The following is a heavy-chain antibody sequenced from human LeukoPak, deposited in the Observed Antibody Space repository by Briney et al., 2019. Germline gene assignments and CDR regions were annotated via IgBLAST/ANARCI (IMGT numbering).Heavy chain of an antibody. CDR1: GGSLSSSSYY. D-gene: IGHD2-2*01. V-gene: IGHV4-39*01. Sequence: PSETLSLTCTVSGGSLSSSSYYWGWLRQPPGGGLEWIGSIYYSGSTYYNPSLKSRVTISVDTSKNQFSLKLSSVTAADTAVYYCARGEYQLPGDYWGQGTLVTVSS. CDR3: ARGEYQLPGDY. J-gene: IGHJ4*02. CDR2: IYYSGST.